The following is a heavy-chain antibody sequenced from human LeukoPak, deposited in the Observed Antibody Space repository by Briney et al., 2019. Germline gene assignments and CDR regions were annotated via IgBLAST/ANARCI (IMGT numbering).Heavy chain of an antibody. J-gene: IGHJ3*02. V-gene: IGHV3-21*01. CDR1: GFTFSSYS. CDR2: ISSSSSYI. Sequence: GGSLRLSCAASGFTFSSYSMNWVRQAPGKVLEWVSSISSSSSYIYYADSVKGRFTISRDNAKNSLYLQMNSLRAEDTAVYYCARDGGRAFDIWGQGTMVTVSS. CDR3: ARDGGRAFDI.